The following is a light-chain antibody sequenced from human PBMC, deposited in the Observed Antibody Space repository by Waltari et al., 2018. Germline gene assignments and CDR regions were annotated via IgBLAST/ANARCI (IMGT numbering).Light chain of an antibody. J-gene: IGLJ1*01. CDR1: NSDIGNFNL. CDR2: EVN. V-gene: IGLV2-23*02. CDR3: CSYAGSKTYV. Sequence: QSALTQPASVSGSPGQSISLSCSGTNSDIGNFNLVSWYQRHPDKAPKLIIYEVNKRPSGVFHRFSGSKSGNTASLTISGLQAEDEADYYCCSYAGSKTYVFGPGTKVTVL.